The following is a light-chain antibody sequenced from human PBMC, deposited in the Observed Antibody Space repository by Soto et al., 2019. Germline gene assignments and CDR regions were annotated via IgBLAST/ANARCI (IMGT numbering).Light chain of an antibody. V-gene: IGKV3D-20*01. CDR3: RQYDGSIFT. CDR2: GAS. J-gene: IGKJ4*01. CDR1: QSVSSSS. Sequence: VLTQSPATLSLSPGERATLSCGASQSVSSSSLAWLPQKPGLAPRLLIYGASHRATGIPDRLSGSGSGTDFTLTISRLEPEDFAVYYCRQYDGSIFTFGGGTKV.